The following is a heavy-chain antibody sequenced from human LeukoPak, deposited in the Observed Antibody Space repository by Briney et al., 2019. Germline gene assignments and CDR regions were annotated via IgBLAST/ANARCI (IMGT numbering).Heavy chain of an antibody. V-gene: IGHV1-69*05. J-gene: IGHJ4*02. CDR1: GGTFSSYT. D-gene: IGHD3-22*01. Sequence: SVKVSCKASGGTFSSYTISWVRQAPGQGLEWMGRIIPIFGTANYAQKFQGRVTITTDESTSTAYMELSSLRSEDTAVYYCARDSRAYDSSGYYYNWGQGTLVTVSS. CDR3: ARDSRAYDSSGYYYN. CDR2: IIPIFGTA.